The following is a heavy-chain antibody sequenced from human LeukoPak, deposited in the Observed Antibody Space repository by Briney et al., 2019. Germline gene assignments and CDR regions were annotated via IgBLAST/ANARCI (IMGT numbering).Heavy chain of an antibody. D-gene: IGHD6-6*01. CDR1: GGTFSSYA. J-gene: IGHJ4*02. CDR3: ARVTRGPSSSVFDY. CDR2: INPSGGST. V-gene: IGHV1-46*01. Sequence: ASVKVSCKASGGTFSSYAISWVRQAPGQGLEWMGIINPSGGSTSYAQKFQGRVTMTRDMSTSTVYMELSSLRSEDTAVYYCARVTRGPSSSVFDYWGQGTLVTVSS.